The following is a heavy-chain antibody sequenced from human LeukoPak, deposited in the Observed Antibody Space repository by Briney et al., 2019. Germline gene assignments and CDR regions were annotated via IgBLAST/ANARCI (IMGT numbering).Heavy chain of an antibody. Sequence: GGSLRLSCAASGFTFSNYWMHWVRQAPGKGLVWVSCINTDESTASYADSVKGRFTISRDNAKNTLYLQMNSLRGEDTAVYYCARSDWFDHWGQGTLVIVSS. CDR1: GFTFSNYW. V-gene: IGHV3-74*01. CDR2: INTDESTA. J-gene: IGHJ5*02. CDR3: ARSDWFDH.